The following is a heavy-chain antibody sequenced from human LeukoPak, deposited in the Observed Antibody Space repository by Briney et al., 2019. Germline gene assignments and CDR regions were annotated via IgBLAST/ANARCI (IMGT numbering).Heavy chain of an antibody. D-gene: IGHD3-22*01. Sequence: SETLSLTCSVSGGSISTYYWSWIRQPPGKGLEWIGYIYYSGSTNYNPSLKSRVTISVDTSKNQFSLKLSSVTAADTAVYYCARLQTYYYDSSGYSSYYFDYWGQGTLVTVSS. CDR3: ARLQTYYYDSSGYSSYYFDY. CDR2: IYYSGST. V-gene: IGHV4-59*01. J-gene: IGHJ4*02. CDR1: GGSISTYY.